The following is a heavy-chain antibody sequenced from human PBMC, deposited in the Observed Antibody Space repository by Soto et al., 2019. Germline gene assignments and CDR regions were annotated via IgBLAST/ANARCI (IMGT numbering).Heavy chain of an antibody. CDR1: GGSISSGGYY. Sequence: QVQLQESGPGLVKPSQTLSLTCTVSGGSISSGGYYWSWIRQHPGKGLEWIGYIYYSGSTYYNPSLKSRVTISVDTSKNQFSLKLSSVTAADTAVYYCARGVSESLYYSYGMDVWGQGTTVTVSS. D-gene: IGHD2-8*01. V-gene: IGHV4-31*03. CDR2: IYYSGST. J-gene: IGHJ6*02. CDR3: ARGVSESLYYSYGMDV.